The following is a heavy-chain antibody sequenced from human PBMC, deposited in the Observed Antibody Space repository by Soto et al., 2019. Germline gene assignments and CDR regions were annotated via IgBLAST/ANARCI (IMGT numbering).Heavy chain of an antibody. CDR2: IIPILGTV. Sequence: QVQLVQSGAEVKKPNSSVKISCKASGGTFSTYPISWVRQAPGQGLEWMGGIIPILGTVKYGQKFHGRVTITADKDTSTAYMDLSSLRSEDTAIYFCARAQSYTWRGQTAFDIWGQGTMVTVSS. CDR3: ARAQSYTWRGQTAFDI. V-gene: IGHV1-69*06. D-gene: IGHD4-4*01. CDR1: GGTFSTYP. J-gene: IGHJ3*02.